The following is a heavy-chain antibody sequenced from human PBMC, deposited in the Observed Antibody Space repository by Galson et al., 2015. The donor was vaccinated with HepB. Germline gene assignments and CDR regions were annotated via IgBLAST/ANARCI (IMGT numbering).Heavy chain of an antibody. D-gene: IGHD6-19*01. CDR2: IWYDGSNK. CDR1: GFTFSSYG. Sequence: SLRLSCAASGFTFSSYGMHWVRQAPGKGLEWVAVIWYDGSNKYYTDSVKGRFTISRDNSENTLYLQMDRLRAEDTAVYYCARGIAVAGPELDYWGQGTLVTVSS. CDR3: ARGIAVAGPELDY. V-gene: IGHV3-33*01. J-gene: IGHJ4*02.